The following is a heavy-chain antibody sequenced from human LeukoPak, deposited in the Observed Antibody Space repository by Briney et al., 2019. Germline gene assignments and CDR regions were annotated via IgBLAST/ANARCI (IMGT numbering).Heavy chain of an antibody. J-gene: IGHJ6*02. CDR3: AKDLSRYYYNGMDV. V-gene: IGHV3-9*01. D-gene: IGHD2/OR15-2a*01. CDR2: ISWNSRAI. Sequence: PGRSLRLSCAASGITFEDYAMHWVRQAPGKGLEWVSGISWNSRAIGYADSVKGRFTISRDNAKNSLYLQMNSLRTEDTALYYCAKDLSRYYYNGMDVWGQGTTVTVSS. CDR1: GITFEDYA.